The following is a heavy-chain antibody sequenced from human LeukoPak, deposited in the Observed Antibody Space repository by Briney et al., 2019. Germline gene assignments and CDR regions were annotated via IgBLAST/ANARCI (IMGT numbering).Heavy chain of an antibody. V-gene: IGHV3-23*01. J-gene: IGHJ4*02. CDR3: AKDWVGSFAS. Sequence: GGSLRLSCAASGFTFSIYGMSWVRQAPGKGLEWVSGLSASGSGTYYADSVKGRFIISRDNSKNTLYLRMNSLRVEDTAIYYCAKDWVGSFASWGQGTLVTVSS. D-gene: IGHD3-16*01. CDR1: GFTFSIYG. CDR2: LSASGSGT.